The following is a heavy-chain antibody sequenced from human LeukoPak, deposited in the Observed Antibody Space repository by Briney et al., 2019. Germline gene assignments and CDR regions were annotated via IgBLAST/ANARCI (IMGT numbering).Heavy chain of an antibody. CDR1: GGSISSSSYY. CDR2: IYYSGST. J-gene: IGHJ4*02. D-gene: IGHD3-16*01. V-gene: IGHV4-39*01. Sequence: PSETLSLTCTVSGGSISSSSYYWGWIRQPPGKGLEWIGSIYYSGSTYYNPSLKSRVTISVDKSKNQFSLKLSSVTAADTAVYYCARLGGGIDYWGQGTLVTVSS. CDR3: ARLGGGIDY.